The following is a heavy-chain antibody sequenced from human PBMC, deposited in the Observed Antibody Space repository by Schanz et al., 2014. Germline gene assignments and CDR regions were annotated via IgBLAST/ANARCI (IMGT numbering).Heavy chain of an antibody. Sequence: EVQLLDSGGGLVQPGGSLRLSCAASGFTFSTYAMSWVRQAPGKGLEWVSALSGSGGSTYYADSVKGRFTISRDNSKNTLYLQMNSLRAEDTAVYYCAKDPSHGDYDYYFDYWGQGTRVTDSS. J-gene: IGHJ4*02. CDR2: LSGSGGST. CDR3: AKDPSHGDYDYYFDY. V-gene: IGHV3-23*01. CDR1: GFTFSTYA. D-gene: IGHD3-22*01.